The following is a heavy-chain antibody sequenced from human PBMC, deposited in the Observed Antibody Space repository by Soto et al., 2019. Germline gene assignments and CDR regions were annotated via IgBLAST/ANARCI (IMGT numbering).Heavy chain of an antibody. CDR2: MNPNSGNT. Sequence: GASVKVSCKASGYTFTSYDINWVRQATGQGLEWMGWMNPNSGNTGYAQKFQGRVTMTRNTSISTAYMELSSLRSEDTAVYYCARGFGELDYYYMDVWGKGTTVTVSS. CDR1: GYTFTSYD. J-gene: IGHJ6*03. V-gene: IGHV1-8*01. D-gene: IGHD3-10*01. CDR3: ARGFGELDYYYMDV.